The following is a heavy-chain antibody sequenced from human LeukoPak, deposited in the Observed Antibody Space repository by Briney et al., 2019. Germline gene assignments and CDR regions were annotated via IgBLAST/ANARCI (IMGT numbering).Heavy chain of an antibody. CDR3: ARLLRGYSYGKTRPYYFDY. J-gene: IGHJ4*02. CDR2: IYYSGST. D-gene: IGHD5-18*01. Sequence: SETLSLTCTVSGGSISSYYWSWIRQPPGKGLEWIGYIYYSGSTNYDPSLKSRVTISVDTSKNQFSLKLSSVTAADTAVYYCARLLRGYSYGKTRPYYFDYWGQGTLVTVSS. CDR1: GGSISSYY. V-gene: IGHV4-59*01.